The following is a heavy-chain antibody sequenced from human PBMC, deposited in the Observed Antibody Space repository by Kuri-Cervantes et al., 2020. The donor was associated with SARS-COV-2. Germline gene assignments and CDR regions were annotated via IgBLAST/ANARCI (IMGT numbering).Heavy chain of an antibody. CDR2: IKSKTDGGTT. V-gene: IGHV3-15*01. CDR3: TTDLPNPTYPRYYYYYYGMDV. D-gene: IGHD2-2*02. CDR1: GFTFSNAW. J-gene: IGHJ6*02. Sequence: GGSLRLSCAASGFTFSNAWMSWVRQAPGKGLEWVGRIKSKTDGGTTDYAAPVIGRFTISRDDSKNTLYLQMNSLKTEDTAVYYCTTDLPNPTYPRYYYYYYGMDVWGQGTTVTVSS.